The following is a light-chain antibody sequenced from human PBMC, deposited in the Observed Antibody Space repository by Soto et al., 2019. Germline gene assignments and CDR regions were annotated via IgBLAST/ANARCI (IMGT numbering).Light chain of an antibody. CDR2: SAS. Sequence: EIVLTQSPGTLSLSPGDRATLSCRASQSVISNYLAWYQQKPGQSPKLLIYSASSRANGIPDRFSGSGSGTDFTLTINRLEPEDFAVYYCQQYANSPNTFGQGTRLEIK. CDR1: QSVISNY. V-gene: IGKV3-20*01. CDR3: QQYANSPNT. J-gene: IGKJ5*01.